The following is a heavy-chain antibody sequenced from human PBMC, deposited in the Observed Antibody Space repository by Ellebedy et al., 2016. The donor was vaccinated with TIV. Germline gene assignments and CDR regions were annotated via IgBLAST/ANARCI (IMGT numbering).Heavy chain of an antibody. J-gene: IGHJ5*02. CDR2: ISSSSSTI. Sequence: GESLKISCAASGFTFSSYEMNWVRQAPGKGLEWVSYISSSSSTIYYADSVKGRFTISRDNAKNSLYLQMNSLRDEDTAVYYCARDRLKDVVVTAIHSPLTGWFDPWGQGTLVTVSS. D-gene: IGHD2-21*02. CDR3: ARDRLKDVVVTAIHSPLTGWFDP. V-gene: IGHV3-48*02. CDR1: GFTFSSYE.